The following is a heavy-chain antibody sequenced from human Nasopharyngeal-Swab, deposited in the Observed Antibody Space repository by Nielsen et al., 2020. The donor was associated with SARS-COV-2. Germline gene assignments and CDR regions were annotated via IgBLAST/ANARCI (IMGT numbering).Heavy chain of an antibody. CDR3: ARDQGYYDTSGGH. CDR2: ISAYNGNT. Sequence: WVRQAPGQGLEWMGWISAYNGNTNYAQKFQGRVILTTDTATSTVYMELGSLRSDDTAVYYCARDQGYYDTSGGHWGQGTLVTVSS. D-gene: IGHD3-22*01. J-gene: IGHJ4*02. V-gene: IGHV1-18*01.